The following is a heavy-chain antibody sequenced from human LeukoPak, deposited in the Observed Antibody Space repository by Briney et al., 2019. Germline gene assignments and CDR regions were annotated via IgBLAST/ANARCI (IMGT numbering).Heavy chain of an antibody. J-gene: IGHJ4*02. CDR1: GYTFTSYD. V-gene: IGHV1-8*01. CDR2: MNPNSGNT. D-gene: IGHD3-10*01. CDR3: ARSSGQNGSGSRCLGY. Sequence: ASVKVSCKASGYTFTSYDINWVRQATGQGLEWMGWMNPNSGNTGYAQKFQGRVTMTRNTSISTAYMELSSLRSEDTAVYYWARSSGQNGSGSRCLGYWGQGTLVTVSS.